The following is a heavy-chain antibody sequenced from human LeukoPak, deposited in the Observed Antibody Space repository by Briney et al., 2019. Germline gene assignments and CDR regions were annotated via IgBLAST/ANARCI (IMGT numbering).Heavy chain of an antibody. CDR3: ARLLRGGISGYAYDI. CDR2: ISSNGGST. D-gene: IGHD6-25*01. J-gene: IGHJ3*02. V-gene: IGHV3-64*01. CDR1: GFTFSSYA. Sequence: QPGGSLRLSCAASGFTFSSYAMHWVRQAPGKGLEYVSAISSNGGSTYYANSVKGRFTISRDNSKNTLYLQMGSLRAEDMAVYYCARLLRGGISGYAYDIWGQGTMVTVSS.